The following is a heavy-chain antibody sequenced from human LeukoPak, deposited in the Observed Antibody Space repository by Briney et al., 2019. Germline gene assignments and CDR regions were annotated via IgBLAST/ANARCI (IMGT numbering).Heavy chain of an antibody. V-gene: IGHV3-23*01. Sequence: GGSLRLSCAASGFTFSSYPMTWVRQGPGKGLEWVSSIRGDSRYTYYADSVKGRFIISRDNSKNTLNLRLNSLKAEDTAVYYCAADTDYDAFDIWGQGTMVTVSS. D-gene: IGHD4-11*01. CDR1: GFTFSSYP. J-gene: IGHJ3*02. CDR2: IRGDSRYT. CDR3: AADTDYDAFDI.